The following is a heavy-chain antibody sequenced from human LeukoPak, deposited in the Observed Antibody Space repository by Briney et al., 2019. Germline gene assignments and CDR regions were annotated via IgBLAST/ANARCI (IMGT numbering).Heavy chain of an antibody. CDR2: ISSSSSYI. D-gene: IGHD1-26*01. CDR1: GFTFSSYS. J-gene: IGHJ4*02. Sequence: GGSLRLSCAASGFTFSSYSMTWVRQAPGKGLEWVSSISSSSSYIYYADSVKGRFTISRDNAKNSLYLQMNSLRAEDTAVYHCARVAAREFDYWGQGTLVTVSS. CDR3: ARVAAREFDY. V-gene: IGHV3-21*01.